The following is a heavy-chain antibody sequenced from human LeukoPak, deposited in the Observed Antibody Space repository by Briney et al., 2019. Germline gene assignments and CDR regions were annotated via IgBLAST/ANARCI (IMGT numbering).Heavy chain of an antibody. J-gene: IGHJ4*02. Sequence: PSETLSLTCAVYGGSFSGCYWSWIRQPPGKGLEWIGEINHSGSTNYNPSLKSRVTISVDTSKNQFSLKLSSVTAADTAVYYCARGLYDYVRGSYRYTFVFDYWGQGTLVTVSS. V-gene: IGHV4-34*01. D-gene: IGHD3-16*02. CDR1: GGSFSGCY. CDR2: INHSGST. CDR3: ARGLYDYVRGSYRYTFVFDY.